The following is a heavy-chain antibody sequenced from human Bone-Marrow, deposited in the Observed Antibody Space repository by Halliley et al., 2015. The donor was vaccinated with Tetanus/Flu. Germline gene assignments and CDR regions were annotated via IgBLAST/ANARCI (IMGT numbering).Heavy chain of an antibody. Sequence: SLRLSCAASGFSFSGSTMHWVRQASGKGLEWVGRIRTKANSYATVYAVSVKGRFTISRDDSKNTAYLQMNSLKTEDTAVYYCARHGIIDYYDSSGLAYFDQGGQGTLVTVPS. J-gene: IGHJ4*02. CDR3: ARHGIIDYYDSSGLAYFDQ. V-gene: IGHV3-73*01. CDR1: GFSFSGST. CDR2: IRTKANSYAT. D-gene: IGHD3-22*01.